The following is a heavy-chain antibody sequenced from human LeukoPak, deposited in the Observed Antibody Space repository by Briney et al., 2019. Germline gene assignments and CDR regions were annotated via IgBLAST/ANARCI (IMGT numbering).Heavy chain of an antibody. Sequence: GGSLRLSCAASGFTFSSYGMHWVRQAPGKGLEWVAVISYDGSNKYYADSVKGRFTISRDNSKNTLYLQMNSLRAEDTAVYYCAREGPLVRLYSSSTYYFDYWGQGTLVTVSS. CDR1: GFTFSSYG. CDR3: AREGPLVRLYSSSTYYFDY. D-gene: IGHD6-13*01. V-gene: IGHV3-30*03. CDR2: ISYDGSNK. J-gene: IGHJ4*02.